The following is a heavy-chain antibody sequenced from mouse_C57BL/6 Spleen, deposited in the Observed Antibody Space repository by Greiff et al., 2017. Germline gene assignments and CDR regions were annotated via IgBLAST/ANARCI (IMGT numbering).Heavy chain of an antibody. V-gene: IGHV1-7*01. CDR3: ARPYYGNFDY. J-gene: IGHJ2*01. D-gene: IGHD2-10*01. CDR2: INPSSGYT. CDR1: GFTFTSYW. Sequence: VKLMESGAELAKPGASVKLSCTASGFTFTSYWMHWVKQRPGQGLEWIGYINPSSGYTKYTQKFKDKATFTADKSTNTVYMQLSSLTYEDSAVYYCARPYYGNFDYWGQGTTLTVSS.